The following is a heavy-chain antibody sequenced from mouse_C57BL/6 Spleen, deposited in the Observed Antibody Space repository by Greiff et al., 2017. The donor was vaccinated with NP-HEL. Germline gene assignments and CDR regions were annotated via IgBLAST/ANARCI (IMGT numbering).Heavy chain of an antibody. Sequence: ESGPGLVKPSQSLSLTCSVTGYSITSGYYWNWIRQFPGNKLEWMGYISYDGSNNYNPSLKNRISITRDTSKNQFFLKLNSVTTEDTATYYCAREGRLLRYGMDYWGQGTSVTVSS. CDR1: GYSITSGYY. CDR3: AREGRLLRYGMDY. D-gene: IGHD1-1*01. J-gene: IGHJ4*01. V-gene: IGHV3-6*01. CDR2: ISYDGSN.